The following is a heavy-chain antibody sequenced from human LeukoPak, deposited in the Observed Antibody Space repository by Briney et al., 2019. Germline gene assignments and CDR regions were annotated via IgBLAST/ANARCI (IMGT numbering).Heavy chain of an antibody. Sequence: GGSLRLSCAASGFTSSSYAMHWVRQAPGKGLEWVAVISYDGSNKYYADSVKGRFTISRDNSKNTLYLQMNSLRAEDTAVYYCARGGGHYYGSGNRDYFDYWGQGTLVTVSS. CDR3: ARGGGHYYGSGNRDYFDY. CDR1: GFTSSSYA. V-gene: IGHV3-30*04. J-gene: IGHJ4*02. CDR2: ISYDGSNK. D-gene: IGHD3-10*01.